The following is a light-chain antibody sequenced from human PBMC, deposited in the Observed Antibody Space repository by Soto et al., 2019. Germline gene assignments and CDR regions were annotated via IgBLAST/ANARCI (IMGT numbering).Light chain of an antibody. CDR1: SSDVGNYNL. Sequence: QSALTQPASVSGSPGQSITISCTGTSSDVGNYNLVSWYQQHPGIAPKLMIYEVNKRPSGVPDRFSGSKSGNTASLTISGLQAEDEADYYCCSFAGSSTFEVFGGGTKLTVL. J-gene: IGLJ2*01. CDR3: CSFAGSSTFEV. V-gene: IGLV2-23*02. CDR2: EVN.